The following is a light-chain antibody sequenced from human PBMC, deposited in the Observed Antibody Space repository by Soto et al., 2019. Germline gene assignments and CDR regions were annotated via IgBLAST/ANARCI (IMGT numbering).Light chain of an antibody. Sequence: EIVLTQSPGTLSLAPGEIATLSCRASQSVSSSYLARYQQKTGQAPRPLIYGASSRATGIPDRFSGSGSGTDFTLTISRLEPQDFAVYSCQQYGSSPYTCGQGTKVGI. CDR3: QQYGSSPYT. V-gene: IGKV3-20*01. CDR2: GAS. J-gene: IGKJ2*01. CDR1: QSVSSSY.